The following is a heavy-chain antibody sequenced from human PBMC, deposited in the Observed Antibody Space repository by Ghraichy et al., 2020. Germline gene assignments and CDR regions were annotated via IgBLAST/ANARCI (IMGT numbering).Heavy chain of an antibody. V-gene: IGHV3-23*01. D-gene: IGHD6-19*01. CDR2: ISGSGGST. CDR3: AKIRGLTEQWLVGGYFDY. J-gene: IGHJ4*02. Sequence: GGSLRLSCAASGFTFSSYAMSWVRQAPGKGLEWVSAISGSGGSTYYADSVKGRFTISRDNSKNTLYLQMNSLRAEDTAVYYCAKIRGLTEQWLVGGYFDYWGQGTLVTVSS. CDR1: GFTFSSYA.